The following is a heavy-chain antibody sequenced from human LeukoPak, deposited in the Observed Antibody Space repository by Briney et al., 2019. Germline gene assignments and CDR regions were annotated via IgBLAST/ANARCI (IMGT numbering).Heavy chain of an antibody. Sequence: PSETLSLTCTVSGGSISSYYWSWIRQPPGKGLEWIGYIYYSGSTNYNPSLKSRVTISVDTSKNQFSLKLSSVTAADTAVYYCARGADDSSGYYYIDAFDIWGQGTMVTVSS. V-gene: IGHV4-59*01. CDR2: IYYSGST. J-gene: IGHJ3*02. CDR1: GGSISSYY. CDR3: ARGADDSSGYYYIDAFDI. D-gene: IGHD3-22*01.